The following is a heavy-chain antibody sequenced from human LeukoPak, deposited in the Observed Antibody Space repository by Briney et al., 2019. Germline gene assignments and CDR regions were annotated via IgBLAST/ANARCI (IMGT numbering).Heavy chain of an antibody. Sequence: QPGGSLRLSCAASGFTFSSYWMHWVRQAPGKGPVWVSRINSDGTGTMYADSVKGRFTISRDNAKNTLYLQMNSLRVEDTAVYYCARGSPPDYWGQGTLVTVSS. V-gene: IGHV3-74*03. CDR3: ARGSPPDY. J-gene: IGHJ4*02. CDR2: INSDGTGT. CDR1: GFTFSSYW.